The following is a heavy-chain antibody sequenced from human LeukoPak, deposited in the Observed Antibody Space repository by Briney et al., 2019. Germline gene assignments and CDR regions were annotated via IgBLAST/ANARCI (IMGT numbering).Heavy chain of an antibody. D-gene: IGHD2-15*01. CDR3: ARGKYYCSGGSCYYGDAFDI. V-gene: IGHV1-2*02. J-gene: IGHJ3*02. CDR2: INPNSGGT. CDR1: GYTFTGYY. Sequence: ASVKVSCNASGYTFTGYYMHWVRQAPGQGLEWMGWINPNSGGTNYAQKFQGRVTMTRDTSISTAYMELSRLRSDDTAVYYCARGKYYCSGGSCYYGDAFDIWGQGTMVTVSS.